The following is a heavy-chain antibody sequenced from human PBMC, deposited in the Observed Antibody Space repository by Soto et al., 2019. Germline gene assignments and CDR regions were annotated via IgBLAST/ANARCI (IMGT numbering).Heavy chain of an antibody. CDR2: ISGSGGST. J-gene: IGHJ5*02. CDR3: AKDEGGYSSSSNWFDP. Sequence: GGSLRLSCAASGFTFSSYAMSWVRQAPGKGLEWVSAISGSGGSTYYADSVKGRFTISRDNSKTTRYLQMNSLRAEDTAVYYCAKDEGGYSSSSNWFDPWGQGTLVTVSS. D-gene: IGHD6-6*01. V-gene: IGHV3-23*01. CDR1: GFTFSSYA.